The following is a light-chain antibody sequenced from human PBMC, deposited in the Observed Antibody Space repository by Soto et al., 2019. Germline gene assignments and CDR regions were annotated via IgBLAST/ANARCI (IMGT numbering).Light chain of an antibody. CDR1: QSLLHSNGYNY. Sequence: ESVMTQSPLSLPVTPGEPASISCRSSQSLLHSNGYNYLDWYLRKPGQSPQLLIYLGSNRASGVPDRFSGSGSGTDFTLKISRVEAEDVGVYYCMQALQTPPWTFGQGTKVDSK. J-gene: IGKJ1*01. CDR2: LGS. CDR3: MQALQTPPWT. V-gene: IGKV2-28*01.